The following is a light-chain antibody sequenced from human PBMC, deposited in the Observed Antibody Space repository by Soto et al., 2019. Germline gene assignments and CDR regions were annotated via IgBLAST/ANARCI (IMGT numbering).Light chain of an antibody. CDR2: LNSDGSH. Sequence: QSVLTQSPSASASLGASVKLTCTLSSGHSSYAIAWHQQQPEKGPRYLMKLNSDGSHSKGDGIPDRFSGSISGAERYLTISSLQSEDEADYYCQTWDTDFRVFDGGTKVTVL. J-gene: IGLJ3*02. CDR1: SGHSSYA. V-gene: IGLV4-69*01. CDR3: QTWDTDFRV.